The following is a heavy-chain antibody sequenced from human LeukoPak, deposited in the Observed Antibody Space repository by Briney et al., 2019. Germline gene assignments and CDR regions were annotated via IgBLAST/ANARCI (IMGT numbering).Heavy chain of an antibody. J-gene: IGHJ4*02. D-gene: IGHD4-17*01. CDR1: GFTFSDYF. CDR3: ARDRGTYARDY. Sequence: SGGSLRLSCAASGFTFSDYFLSWIRQAPGKGLEWVSYISFTGSTIYYADSVKGRFTFSRDNAKNSLYLQMNSLRAEDTAVYYCARDRGTYARDYWGQGTLVTVSS. V-gene: IGHV3-11*01. CDR2: ISFTGSTI.